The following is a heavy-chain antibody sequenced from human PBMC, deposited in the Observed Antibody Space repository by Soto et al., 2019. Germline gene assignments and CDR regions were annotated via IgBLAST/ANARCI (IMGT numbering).Heavy chain of an antibody. J-gene: IGHJ5*02. D-gene: IGHD3-3*01. CDR1: GFTFSSYA. Sequence: HPVGSLRLSCAASGFTFSSYAMSWVRQAPGKGLEWVSAISGSGGSTYYADSVKGRFTISRDNSKNTLYLQMNSLRAEDTAVYYCAKTRITIFGSTVGAQWFDPWGQGTLVTVSS. CDR2: ISGSGGST. V-gene: IGHV3-23*01. CDR3: AKTRITIFGSTVGAQWFDP.